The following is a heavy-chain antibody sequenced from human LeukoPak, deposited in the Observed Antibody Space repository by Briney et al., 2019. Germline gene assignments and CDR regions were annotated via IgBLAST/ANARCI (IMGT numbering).Heavy chain of an antibody. V-gene: IGHV4-61*02. CDR3: ARDSEVGVYYDTY. J-gene: IGHJ4*02. CDR1: GGSISSGSYY. Sequence: PSETLSLTCTVSGGSISSGSYYWSWIRQPAGKGLEWIGRIYTSGSTNYNPSLKCRVTISVDTSKNQFSLKLSSVTAADTAVYYCARDSEVGVYYDTYWGQGTLVTVSS. CDR2: IYTSGST. D-gene: IGHD3-3*01.